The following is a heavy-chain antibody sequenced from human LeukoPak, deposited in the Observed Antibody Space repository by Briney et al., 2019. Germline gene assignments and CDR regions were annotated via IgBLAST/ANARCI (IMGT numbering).Heavy chain of an antibody. Sequence: ASVKVSCKASGYTFTSYDINWVRQAPGQGLEWMGWMNPNSGNTCYAQKFQGRVTMTRNTSISTAYMGLSSLRSEDTAVYYCARAKVRCSGGSCYSHWFDPWGQGTLVTVSS. V-gene: IGHV1-8*01. J-gene: IGHJ5*02. CDR2: MNPNSGNT. D-gene: IGHD2-15*01. CDR3: ARAKVRCSGGSCYSHWFDP. CDR1: GYTFTSYD.